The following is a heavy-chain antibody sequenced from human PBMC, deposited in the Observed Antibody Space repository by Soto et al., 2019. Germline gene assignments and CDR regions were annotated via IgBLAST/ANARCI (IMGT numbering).Heavy chain of an antibody. Sequence: QVRLQQWGAGLLKPSETLSLTCAVYGASFSDSYWNWIRQPPGKGLEWIGEINHSGSTIYNTSLESRVTISLGTSRKQFTLKMRSATAADTAVYYCAREVPSRYFDLWGRGTPVTVSS. J-gene: IGHJ2*01. CDR1: GASFSDSY. CDR2: INHSGST. V-gene: IGHV4-34*01. CDR3: AREVPSRYFDL.